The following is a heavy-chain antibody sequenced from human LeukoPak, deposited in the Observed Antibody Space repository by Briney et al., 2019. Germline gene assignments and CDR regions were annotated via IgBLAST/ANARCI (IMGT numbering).Heavy chain of an antibody. J-gene: IGHJ4*02. D-gene: IGHD4-17*01. Sequence: ASVKVSCEASGYTFTSYYMHWVRQAPGQGLEWMGIINPSGGSTSYAQKFQGRVTMTRDTSTSTVYMELSSLRSEDTAVYYCARDVAGDYYFDYWGQGTLVTVSS. CDR1: GYTFTSYY. CDR3: ARDVAGDYYFDY. V-gene: IGHV1-46*01. CDR2: INPSGGST.